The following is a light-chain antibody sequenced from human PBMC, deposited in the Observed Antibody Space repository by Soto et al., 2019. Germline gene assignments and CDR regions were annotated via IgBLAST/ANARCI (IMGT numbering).Light chain of an antibody. V-gene: IGLV1-44*01. J-gene: IGLJ1*01. CDR2: SSN. CDR1: SSNIGSNT. CDR3: ATRDDSLNGYV. Sequence: QSVLTQPPSASGTPGQRFTISCSGISSNIGSNTVNWYQQLPGTAPKLLIYSSNQRPSGVPDRFSGSKSGTSASLAISGLQSDDEADYYCATRDDSLNGYVFGNGNKVTV.